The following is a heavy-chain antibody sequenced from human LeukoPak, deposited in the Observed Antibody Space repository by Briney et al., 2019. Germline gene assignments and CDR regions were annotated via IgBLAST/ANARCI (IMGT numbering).Heavy chain of an antibody. CDR2: INPNSGGT. D-gene: IGHD6-13*01. Sequence: GASVKVSCKASGYTFTGYYMHWVRQAPGQGLEWMGWINPNSGGTNYAQKFQGWVTMTRDTSISTAYMELSRLRSDDTAVYYCARDAESRWQQLKGHAFDIWGQGTMVTVSS. CDR3: ARDAESRWQQLKGHAFDI. V-gene: IGHV1-2*04. CDR1: GYTFTGYY. J-gene: IGHJ3*02.